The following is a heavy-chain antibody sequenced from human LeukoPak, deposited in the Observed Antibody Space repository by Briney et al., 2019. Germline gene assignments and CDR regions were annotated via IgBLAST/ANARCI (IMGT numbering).Heavy chain of an antibody. CDR2: FDPEDGET. D-gene: IGHD3-22*01. V-gene: IGHV1-24*01. CDR3: ATIPNYYDSSGYYHNWFDP. Sequence: ASVKVSCKVSGYTLTELSMHWARQAPGKGLEWMGGFDPEDGETIYAQKFQGRVTMTEDTSTDTAYMELSSLRSEDTAVYYCATIPNYYDSSGYYHNWFDPWGQGTLVTVSS. CDR1: GYTLTELS. J-gene: IGHJ5*02.